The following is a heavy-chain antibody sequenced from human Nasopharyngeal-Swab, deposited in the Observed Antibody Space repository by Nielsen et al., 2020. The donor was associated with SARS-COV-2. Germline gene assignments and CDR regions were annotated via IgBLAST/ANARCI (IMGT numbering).Heavy chain of an antibody. CDR2: IRSKAYGGTT. J-gene: IGHJ4*02. Sequence: GESLKISCTASGFTFGDYAMSWVRQAPGKGLEWVGFIRSKAYGGTTEYAASVKGRFTISRDDSKSIAYLQMNSLKTEDTAVYYCTRHPYYYDSSGYYPGYLYWGQGTLVTVSS. CDR1: GFTFGDYA. CDR3: TRHPYYYDSSGYYPGYLY. V-gene: IGHV3-49*04. D-gene: IGHD3-22*01.